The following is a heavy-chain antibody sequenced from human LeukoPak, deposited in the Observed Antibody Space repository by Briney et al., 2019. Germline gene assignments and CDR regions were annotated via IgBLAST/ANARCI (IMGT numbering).Heavy chain of an antibody. CDR2: IYPGDSDT. Sequence: GESLKISCKGSGYSFTSYWIGWVRQMPGKGLEWMGIIYPGDSDTRYSPSFQGQVTISADKSISTAYLQWSSLKASDTAMYYCARYGSGRYTPYYYYGMDVWGQGTTVTVSS. J-gene: IGHJ6*02. CDR3: ARYGSGRYTPYYYYGMDV. D-gene: IGHD3-10*01. CDR1: GYSFTSYW. V-gene: IGHV5-51*01.